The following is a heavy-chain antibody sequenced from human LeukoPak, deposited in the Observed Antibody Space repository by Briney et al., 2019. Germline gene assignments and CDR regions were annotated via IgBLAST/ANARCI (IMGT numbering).Heavy chain of an antibody. D-gene: IGHD3-10*01. CDR1: GFTFSTYT. CDR2: ISSSNNFI. V-gene: IGHV3-21*01. J-gene: IGHJ4*02. Sequence: GGSLRLSCAASGFTFSTYTMNWVRQAPGKGLEWVSSISSSNNFINYADSLKGRFTISRDDAKNSLYLQMNSLRAEDTAVYYCARDPAGGDYWGQGTLVTVSS. CDR3: ARDPAGGDY.